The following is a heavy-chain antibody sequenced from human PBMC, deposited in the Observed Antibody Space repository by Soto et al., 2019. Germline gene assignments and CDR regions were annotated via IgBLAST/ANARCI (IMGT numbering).Heavy chain of an antibody. Sequence: XSGGGVVQPGRSLRLSCAASGFTFSSYGMHWVRQAPGKGLEWVXVIWYDGSNKYYADSVKGRFTISRDNSKNTLYLQMNSLXXEDXXXXXXXXXXXXXXXXXXXGMXXWXQGTTVTVSS. CDR3: XXXXXXXXXXXXXGMXX. J-gene: IGHJ6*02. CDR1: GFTFSSYG. CDR2: IWYDGSNK. V-gene: IGHV3-33*01.